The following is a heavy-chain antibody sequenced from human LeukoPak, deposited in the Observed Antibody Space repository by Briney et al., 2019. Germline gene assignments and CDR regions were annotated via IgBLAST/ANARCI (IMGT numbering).Heavy chain of an antibody. V-gene: IGHV5-51*01. Sequence: GESLKISCKASGYSLTNYWIGWARQMPGKGLEWMGIIYPDDSKTKYASSFQGLVTISADKSISTAYLQWSRLEASDTAIYYCARSYFGGYAMDVWGKGTTVIVAS. CDR2: IYPDDSKT. J-gene: IGHJ6*04. CDR1: GYSLTNYW. D-gene: IGHD3-10*01. CDR3: ARSYFGGYAMDV.